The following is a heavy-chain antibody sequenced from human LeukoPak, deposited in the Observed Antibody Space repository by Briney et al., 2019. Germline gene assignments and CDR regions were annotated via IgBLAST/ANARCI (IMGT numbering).Heavy chain of an antibody. D-gene: IGHD3-3*01. CDR3: ARPISSQGYFGVVID. CDR1: GYSISSASY. Sequence: PSETLSLTCAVAGYSISSASYWGWIRQPPGKGLEWIGNIYHSGGPYYNPSLKSRATISVDTSKNQFSLKLSSVTAADTAVYYCARPISSQGYFGVVIDWGQGILVTVSS. CDR2: IYHSGGP. J-gene: IGHJ4*02. V-gene: IGHV4-38-2*01.